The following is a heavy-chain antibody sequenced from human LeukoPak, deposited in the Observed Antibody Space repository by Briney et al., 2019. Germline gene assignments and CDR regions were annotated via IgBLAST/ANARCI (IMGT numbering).Heavy chain of an antibody. CDR3: ARVRNCSSTSCYLYAFDI. CDR2: IYHSGST. CDR1: GGSISSYS. J-gene: IGHJ3*02. D-gene: IGHD2-2*01. V-gene: IGHV4-30-2*01. Sequence: PSETLSLTCTVSGGSISSYSWSWIRQPPGKGLEWIGYIYHSGSTYYNPSLKSRVTISVDRSKNQFSLKLSSVTAADTAVYYCARVRNCSSTSCYLYAFDIWGQGTMVTVSS.